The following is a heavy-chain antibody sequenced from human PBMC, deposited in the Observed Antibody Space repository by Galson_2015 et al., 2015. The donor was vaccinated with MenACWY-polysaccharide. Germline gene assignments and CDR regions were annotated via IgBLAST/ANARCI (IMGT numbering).Heavy chain of an antibody. CDR2: IKTDGSIT. V-gene: IGHV3-74*01. D-gene: IGHD1-26*01. CDR1: GFTFSNYW. CDR3: TRDFGSGSFGDC. J-gene: IGHJ4*02. Sequence: SLRLSCAASGFTFSNYWMHWVSHSPGKGLVWVARIKTDGSITSYADSVKGRFTISRDNAKNTLYLQMNSLTVEDTAVYYCTRDFGSGSFGDCWGQGTLVTVSS.